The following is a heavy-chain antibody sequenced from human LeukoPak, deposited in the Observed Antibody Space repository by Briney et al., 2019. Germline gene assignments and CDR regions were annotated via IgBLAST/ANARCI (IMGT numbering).Heavy chain of an antibody. CDR3: AHLEMATIPDYDAFDI. CDR1: GFTFSSYE. CDR2: ISSSGSTI. D-gene: IGHD5-24*01. Sequence: GGSLRLSCAASGFTFSSYEMNWVRQAPGKGLEWVSYISSSGSTIYYADSVKGRFTISRDNAKNSLYLQMNSLRAEDTAVYYCAHLEMATIPDYDAFDIWGQGKMVTVSS. V-gene: IGHV3-48*03. J-gene: IGHJ3*02.